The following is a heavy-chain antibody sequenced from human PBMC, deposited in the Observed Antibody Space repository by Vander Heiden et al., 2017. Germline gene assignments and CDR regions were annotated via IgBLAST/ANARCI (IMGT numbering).Heavy chain of an antibody. Sequence: LQLQESGPGLVKPSETLSLTCTVSVESISRDTYFWGWIRQPPGKGLEWIGSISYTGTTYYNTSLKSRVTISADTSKNQVSLKMRSVTAADTAVYFSARPGSTTGWYYFDTWGQGTLVTVSS. CDR3: ARPGSTTGWYYFDT. CDR1: VESISRDTYF. V-gene: IGHV4-39*01. CDR2: ISYTGTT. J-gene: IGHJ4*02. D-gene: IGHD6-19*01.